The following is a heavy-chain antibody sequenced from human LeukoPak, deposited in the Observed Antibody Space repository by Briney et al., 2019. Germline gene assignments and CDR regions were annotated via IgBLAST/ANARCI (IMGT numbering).Heavy chain of an antibody. CDR1: GGSISSYY. V-gene: IGHV4-59*01. J-gene: IGHJ3*02. Sequence: SETLTLTCTVSGGSISSYYWSWIRQPPGKGLEWIGYIYYSGSTNYNPSLKSRVTISVDTSKNQFSLKLSSVTAADTAVYYCARVGFSGVSFYSDAFDIWGQGTMVTVSS. CDR2: IYYSGST. D-gene: IGHD2-15*01. CDR3: ARVGFSGVSFYSDAFDI.